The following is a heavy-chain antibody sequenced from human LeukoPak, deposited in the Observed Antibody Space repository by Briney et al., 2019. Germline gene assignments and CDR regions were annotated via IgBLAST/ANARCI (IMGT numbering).Heavy chain of an antibody. CDR1: GGSISSSGYY. D-gene: IGHD3-9*01. V-gene: IGHV4-39*07. Sequence: SETLSLTCTVSGGSISSSGYYWGWIRQPPGKGLEWIGSIYYSGSTYYNPSLKSRVTISVDTSKNQFSLKLSSVTAADTAVYYCARSIRGVFDILTGYYPPYYYYYMDVWGKGTTVTVSS. J-gene: IGHJ6*03. CDR2: IYYSGST. CDR3: ARSIRGVFDILTGYYPPYYYYYMDV.